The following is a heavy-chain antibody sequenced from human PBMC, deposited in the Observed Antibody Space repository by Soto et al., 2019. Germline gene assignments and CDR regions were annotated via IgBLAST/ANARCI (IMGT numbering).Heavy chain of an antibody. CDR2: VHGGGST. Sequence: VQLVESGGGLIQPGGSLRLSCAAFGFTVSNNHMTWVRQAAGKGLELVSFVHGGGSTSYADSVKGRFTISRDNSKNTLYLQMDSLRAEDTAIYYCAGRLTTAASLDYLGRGTLVTVSS. D-gene: IGHD3-16*01. V-gene: IGHV3-53*01. CDR3: AGRLTTAASLDY. J-gene: IGHJ4*02. CDR1: GFTVSNNH.